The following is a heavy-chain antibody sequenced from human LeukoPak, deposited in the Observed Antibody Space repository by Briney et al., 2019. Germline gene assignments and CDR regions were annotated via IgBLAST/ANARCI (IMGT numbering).Heavy chain of an antibody. J-gene: IGHJ4*02. Sequence: SETLSLTCAVYGGSFSGYYWSWIRQPPGKGLEWIGEINHSGSTNYNPSLKSRVTISVDTSKNQFSLKLSSVTAADTAVYYCARRGTGYSYGSSDFDYWGQGTLVTVSS. CDR1: GGSFSGYY. CDR3: ARRGTGYSYGSSDFDY. CDR2: INHSGST. V-gene: IGHV4-34*01. D-gene: IGHD5-18*01.